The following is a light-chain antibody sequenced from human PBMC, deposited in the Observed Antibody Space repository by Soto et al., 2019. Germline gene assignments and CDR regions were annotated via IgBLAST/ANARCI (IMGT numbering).Light chain of an antibody. Sequence: DIQMTQSPSTLSGSVGDRVTITCRASQTISSWLAWYQQRPGEAPKLLIYSASKLHSGVPSRFSGSGSGTDFTLTISTLQPEDFATYYCQQCYSTGPWTFGQGTKVDI. CDR3: QQCYSTGPWT. CDR2: SAS. V-gene: IGKV1-39*01. CDR1: QTISSW. J-gene: IGKJ1*01.